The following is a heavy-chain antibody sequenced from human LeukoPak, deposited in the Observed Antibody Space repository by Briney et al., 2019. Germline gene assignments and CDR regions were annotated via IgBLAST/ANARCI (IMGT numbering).Heavy chain of an antibody. CDR3: ARDNSGGNSWWLDP. CDR2: INPSGDST. CDR1: GFPFISYY. J-gene: IGHJ5*02. V-gene: IGHV1-46*01. Sequence: ASVKVSCKASGFPFISYYMHWVRQAPGQGLELMGLINPSGDSTHYAQKFHSRVTITTETSTSTVYMVLISLTSDDTAVFYCARDNSGGNSWWLDPWGQGTLVTVSS. D-gene: IGHD4-23*01.